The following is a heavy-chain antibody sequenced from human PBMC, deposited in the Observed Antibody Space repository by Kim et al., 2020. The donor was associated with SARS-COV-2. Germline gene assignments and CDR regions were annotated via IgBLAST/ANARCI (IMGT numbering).Heavy chain of an antibody. Sequence: GGSLRLSCAASGFTFSSYAMHWVRQAPGKGLESVAVISYDGSNKYYADSVKGRFTISRDNSKNTLYLQMNSLRAEDTAVYYCARGLRGHYYYGMDVWGQG. D-gene: IGHD3-10*01. V-gene: IGHV3-30-3*01. J-gene: IGHJ6*02. CDR1: GFTFSSYA. CDR2: ISYDGSNK. CDR3: ARGLRGHYYYGMDV.